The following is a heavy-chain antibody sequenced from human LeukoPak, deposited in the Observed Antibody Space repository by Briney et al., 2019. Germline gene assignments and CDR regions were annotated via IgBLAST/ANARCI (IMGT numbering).Heavy chain of an antibody. V-gene: IGHV4-39*07. CDR1: GGSIGSSSYY. CDR3: ARITASTWVDY. Sequence: PSETLSLTCTVSGGSIGSSSYYWGWIRQPPGKGLEWIGSIYYSGSTYYNPSLKSRVTISVDTSKNQFSLKLSSVTAADTAVYYCARITASTWVDYWGQGTLVTVSS. D-gene: IGHD5-18*01. J-gene: IGHJ4*02. CDR2: IYYSGST.